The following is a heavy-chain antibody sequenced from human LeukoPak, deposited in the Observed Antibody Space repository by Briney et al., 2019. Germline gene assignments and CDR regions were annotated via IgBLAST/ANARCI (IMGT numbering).Heavy chain of an antibody. CDR3: ARGRGWFDP. V-gene: IGHV4-39*07. CDR2: IYYSGST. D-gene: IGHD5-24*01. Sequence: SETLSLTCTVSGGSISSSSYYWGWIRQPPGKGLEWIGSIYYSGSTNYNPSLKSRVTISVDTSKNQFSLKLSSVTAADTAVYYCARGRGWFDPWGQGTLVTVSS. CDR1: GGSISSSSYY. J-gene: IGHJ5*02.